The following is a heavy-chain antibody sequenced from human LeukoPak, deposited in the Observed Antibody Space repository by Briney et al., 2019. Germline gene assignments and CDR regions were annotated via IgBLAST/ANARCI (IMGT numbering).Heavy chain of an antibody. Sequence: SETLSLTYTVSGGSISSYYWSWIRQPAGKGLEWIGRIYTSGSTNYNPSLKSRVTMSVDTSKNQFSLKLSSVTAADTAVYYCARGENDSSGYYSNWFDPWGQGTLVTVSS. J-gene: IGHJ5*02. CDR3: ARGENDSSGYYSNWFDP. D-gene: IGHD3-22*01. CDR1: GGSISSYY. V-gene: IGHV4-4*07. CDR2: IYTSGST.